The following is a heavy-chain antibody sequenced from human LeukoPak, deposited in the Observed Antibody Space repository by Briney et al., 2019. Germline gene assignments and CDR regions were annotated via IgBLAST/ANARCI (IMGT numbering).Heavy chain of an antibody. CDR3: ARARLSRYCSGGSCSYYFDY. Sequence: GGSLRLSCAASGFTFSSYWMSWVRQAPGKGLEWVANIKQDGSEEYYVDSVKGRFTISRDNAKNSLYLQMNSLRAEDTAVYYCARARLSRYCSGGSCSYYFDYWGQGTLVTVSS. J-gene: IGHJ4*02. D-gene: IGHD2-15*01. V-gene: IGHV3-7*01. CDR1: GFTFSSYW. CDR2: IKQDGSEE.